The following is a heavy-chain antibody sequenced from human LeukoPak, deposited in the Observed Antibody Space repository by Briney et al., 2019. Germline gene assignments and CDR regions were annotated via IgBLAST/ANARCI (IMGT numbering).Heavy chain of an antibody. CDR3: AAGMVRGVTLFDY. CDR2: INPNSGGT. Sequence: GASVKVSCKASGYTFTGYYMHWVRQAPGQGLEWMGWINPNSGGTNYAQKFQGRVTMTRDTSISTAYMELSRLRSDDTAVYYCAAGMVRGVTLFDYWGQGTLVTVSS. J-gene: IGHJ4*02. CDR1: GYTFTGYY. V-gene: IGHV1-2*02. D-gene: IGHD3-10*01.